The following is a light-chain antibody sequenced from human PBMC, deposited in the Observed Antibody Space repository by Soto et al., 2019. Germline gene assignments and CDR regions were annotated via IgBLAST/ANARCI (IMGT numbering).Light chain of an antibody. Sequence: EIVLTQSPGTPSLSPGERATLSCRASQSVSSSYLAWYQQKPGQAPRLLIYGASSRATGIPDRFSGSGSGTDFTLTISRLQSEDFAVYYCQQYNNWPRTFGQGTRLEIK. CDR3: QQYNNWPRT. CDR1: QSVSSSY. CDR2: GAS. V-gene: IGKV3-20*01. J-gene: IGKJ5*01.